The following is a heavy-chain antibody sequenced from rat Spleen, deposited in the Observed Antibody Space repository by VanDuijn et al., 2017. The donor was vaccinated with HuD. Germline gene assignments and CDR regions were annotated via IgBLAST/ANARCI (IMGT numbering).Heavy chain of an antibody. D-gene: IGHD1-4*01. CDR2: IWDNGGT. J-gene: IGHJ2*01. Sequence: QVQLKESGPGLVQPSQTLSLTCTVSGLSLTSNSVVWIRQPPGKGLEWMGVIWDNGGTDYASSLKSRLSISRYTSRDQVFLKMSSLQIEDTAMYFCASGIHDFWGQGVMVTVSS. CDR1: GLSLTSNS. V-gene: IGHV2-47*01. CDR3: ASGIHDF.